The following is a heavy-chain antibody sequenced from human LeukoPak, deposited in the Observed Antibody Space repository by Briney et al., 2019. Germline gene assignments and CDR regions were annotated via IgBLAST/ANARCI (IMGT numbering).Heavy chain of an antibody. CDR2: IYSGGGT. CDR1: GFTVRNNY. V-gene: IGHV3-66*01. Sequence: PGGSLRLSCEASGFTVRNNYMTWVRQAPGKGLEWVSVIYSGGGTYYADSVKDRFTISRDKSKNTLFLQMNSLRVEDSAVYYCTRVFAYSYGDFDNWGQGTLVAVSS. J-gene: IGHJ4*02. D-gene: IGHD5-18*01. CDR3: TRVFAYSYGDFDN.